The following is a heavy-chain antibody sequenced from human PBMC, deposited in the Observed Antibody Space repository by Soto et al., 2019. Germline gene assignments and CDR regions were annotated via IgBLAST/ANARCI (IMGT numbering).Heavy chain of an antibody. CDR3: ATGQEGGGPGGGY. Sequence: ASLKVSCKVAGYTLTELSMHCVRQAPGKGLEWMGGFDPEDGETIYAQKFQGRVTMTEDTSTDTAYMELSSLRSEDTAVYYCATGQEGGGPGGGYWGQGTLVTVSS. CDR2: FDPEDGET. CDR1: GYTLTELS. J-gene: IGHJ4*02. V-gene: IGHV1-24*01. D-gene: IGHD3-16*01.